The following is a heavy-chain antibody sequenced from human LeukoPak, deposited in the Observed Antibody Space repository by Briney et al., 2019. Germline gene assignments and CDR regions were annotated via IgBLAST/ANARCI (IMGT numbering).Heavy chain of an antibody. CDR1: GFTFSSYS. J-gene: IGHJ4*02. CDR2: ISSSSSTI. D-gene: IGHD6-13*01. Sequence: GGSLRLSCAASGFTFSSYSMNWVRQAPGKGLEWVSYISSSSSTIYYADSVKGRFTISRDNAKNSLYLQMNSLRAEDTAVYYCARDGAAAEDYWGQGTLVTVSS. V-gene: IGHV3-48*04. CDR3: ARDGAAAEDY.